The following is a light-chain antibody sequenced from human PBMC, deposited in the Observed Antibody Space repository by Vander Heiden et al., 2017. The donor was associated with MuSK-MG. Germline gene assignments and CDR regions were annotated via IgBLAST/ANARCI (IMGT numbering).Light chain of an antibody. V-gene: IGKV1-27*01. Sequence: DIQMTQSPSSLSASVGDRVTITCRASQGITNYLAWYQQKPGKVPKLLIYAASTLQSRVPSRFSGRGSGTDFTLTISSLQPEDVRTYYCQKDNSARFSFGHGTKVDIK. CDR1: QGITNY. CDR2: AAS. J-gene: IGKJ3*01. CDR3: QKDNSARFS.